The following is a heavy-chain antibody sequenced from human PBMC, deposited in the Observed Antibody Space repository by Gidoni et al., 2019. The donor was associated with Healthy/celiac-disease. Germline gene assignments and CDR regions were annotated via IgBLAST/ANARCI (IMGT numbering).Heavy chain of an antibody. J-gene: IGHJ4*02. CDR1: GYPFTSYG. CDR3: ARVLSFGYYDSSGARYYFDY. D-gene: IGHD3-22*01. Sequence: QAQLVQSGAEAKKTGASVKVPCKASGYPFTSYGISWVRQAPEQGHEWMGWVSAYNGNTNNARKRQGRVNMTTDTSTSTGYKALRSLNSDDTAVYDCARVLSFGYYDSSGARYYFDYWGQGTLVTVSS. V-gene: IGHV1-18*01. CDR2: VSAYNGNT.